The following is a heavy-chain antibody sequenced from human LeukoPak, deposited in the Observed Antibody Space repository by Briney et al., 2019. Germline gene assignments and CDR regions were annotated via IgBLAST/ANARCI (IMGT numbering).Heavy chain of an antibody. J-gene: IGHJ4*02. V-gene: IGHV3-30*14. CDR1: GFTFSSYD. Sequence: GGSLRLSCAASGFTFSSYDMHWVRQAPGKGLEWVAVISYDVTTKYYADSVKGRFTISRDNSKNTLYLQMNSLRAEDTAVYYCASEVYRTGWGLAYWGQGTLVTVSS. CDR3: ASEVYRTGWGLAY. CDR2: ISYDVTTK. D-gene: IGHD6-19*01.